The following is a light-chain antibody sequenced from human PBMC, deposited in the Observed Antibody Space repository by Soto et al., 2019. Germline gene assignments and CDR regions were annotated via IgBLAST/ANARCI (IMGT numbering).Light chain of an antibody. V-gene: IGLV2-23*02. CDR2: EVT. J-gene: IGLJ1*01. CDR3: CSYAGTSSYA. Sequence: QSVLTQPASVSGSLGQAITISCTGTSSDVGGYNLVSWYQQHPGKAPKLMIYEVTKRPSGVSNRFSASKSGDTASLTISGLQAEDEADYYCCSYAGTSSYAFGTGTQVTVL. CDR1: SSDVGGYNL.